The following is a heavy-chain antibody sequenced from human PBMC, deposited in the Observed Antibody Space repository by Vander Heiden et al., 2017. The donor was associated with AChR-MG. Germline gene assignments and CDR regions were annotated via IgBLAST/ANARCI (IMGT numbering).Heavy chain of an antibody. D-gene: IGHD3-16*01. CDR2: ISSSSSYI. CDR3: ARDAYYDYNTYDY. J-gene: IGHJ4*02. Sequence: EVQLVESGGGLVKPGGSLRLSCAASGFTFSSYSMNWVRQAPGKGLEWVSSISSSSSYIYYADSVKGRFTISRDNAKNSLYLQMNSLRAEDTAVYYCARDAYYDYNTYDYWGQGTLVTVSS. CDR1: GFTFSSYS. V-gene: IGHV3-21*01.